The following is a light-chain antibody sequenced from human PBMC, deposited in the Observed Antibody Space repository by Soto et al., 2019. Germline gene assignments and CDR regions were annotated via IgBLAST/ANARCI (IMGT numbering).Light chain of an antibody. V-gene: IGKV3-15*01. CDR3: LSGHSRP. CDR2: FAS. Sequence: VMTQSPATLSVSPGERAALSCRASQSVSTNLAWYQQKPGQPPRLLIYFASTRATAVPARFTAGGSGTEFTLTISSLQSEDFATYFCLSGHSRPFGGGTKVEIK. CDR1: QSVSTN. J-gene: IGKJ4*01.